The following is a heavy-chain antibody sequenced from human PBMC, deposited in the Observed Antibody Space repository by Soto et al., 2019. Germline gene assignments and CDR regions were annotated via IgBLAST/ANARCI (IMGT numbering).Heavy chain of an antibody. CDR2: INPLPTSGST. CDR3: ARDLAAAAY. Sequence: ASVKVSCKGSGYIFTNYYINWVRQAPGQGLEWKAKINPLPTSGSTKYAQKFPGRVTVTRGPSTSTVYLELSRRRSDDTAVYYCARDLAAAAYWGQGTMGTVSS. V-gene: IGHV1-46*01. J-gene: IGHJ4*02. D-gene: IGHD6-13*01. CDR1: GYIFTNYY.